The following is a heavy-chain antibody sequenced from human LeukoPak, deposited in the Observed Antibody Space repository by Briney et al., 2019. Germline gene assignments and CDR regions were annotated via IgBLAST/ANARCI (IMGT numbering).Heavy chain of an antibody. CDR1: GYTFTSYY. CDR3: ARDHQDYYYYMDV. Sequence: ASVKVSCKASGYTFTSYYMHWVRQAPGQGLDWMGIINPSGGSTSYAQKFQGRVTMTRDTSTSTVYMELSSLRSEDTAVYYCARDHQDYYYYMDVWGKGTTVTVSS. V-gene: IGHV1-46*01. CDR2: INPSGGST. J-gene: IGHJ6*03.